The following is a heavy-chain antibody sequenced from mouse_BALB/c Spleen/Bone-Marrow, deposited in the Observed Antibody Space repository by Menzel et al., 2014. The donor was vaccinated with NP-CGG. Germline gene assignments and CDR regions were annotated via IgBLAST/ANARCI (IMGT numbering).Heavy chain of an antibody. V-gene: IGHV1-9*01. CDR2: ILPGSGST. J-gene: IGHJ2*01. CDR3: AREDYYGSSYFDY. CDR1: GYTFSSYW. D-gene: IGHD1-1*01. Sequence: VQLQQSGAELTKPGASVKISCKATGYTFSSYWIEWVKQRPGHGLEWIGEILPGSGSTIYNEKFKGKATFTAGTSSNTAYMQLSSLTSEDSAVYYCAREDYYGSSYFDYWGQGTTLTVSS.